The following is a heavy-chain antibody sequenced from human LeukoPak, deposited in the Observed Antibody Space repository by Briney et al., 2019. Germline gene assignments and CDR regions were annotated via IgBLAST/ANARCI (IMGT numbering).Heavy chain of an antibody. D-gene: IGHD6-13*01. V-gene: IGHV3-48*04. CDR1: GFTFSSYS. CDR2: ISSSSSTI. J-gene: IGHJ4*02. Sequence: GGSLRLSCAASGFTFSSYSMYWVRQAPGKGLEWVSYISSSSSTIYYADSVKGRFTISRDNAKNSLYLQMNSLRAEDTAVYYCARDWYEVPDYWGQGTLVTVSS. CDR3: ARDWYEVPDY.